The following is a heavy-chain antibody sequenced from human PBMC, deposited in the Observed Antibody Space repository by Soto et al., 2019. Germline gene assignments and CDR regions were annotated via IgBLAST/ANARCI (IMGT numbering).Heavy chain of an antibody. CDR1: EFTFSSYA. V-gene: IGHV3-23*01. Sequence: EVQLLESWGGLVHPGGSLRLSCEVSEFTFSSYAMSWVRQAPGKGLEWVSTTSGSGVSTDYGDSVKGRFTISRDNSKNTLYMQMNRLRVEDTAMYYCTKDRGVEVVVTTGGAFELWGQGTMVTVSS. CDR3: TKDRGVEVVVTTGGAFEL. J-gene: IGHJ3*01. CDR2: TSGSGVST. D-gene: IGHD3-22*01.